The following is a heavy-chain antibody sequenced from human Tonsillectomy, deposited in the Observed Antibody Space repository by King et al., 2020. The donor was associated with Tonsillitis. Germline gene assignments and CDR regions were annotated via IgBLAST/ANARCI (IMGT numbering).Heavy chain of an antibody. D-gene: IGHD2-2*01. Sequence: VQLVQSGGGVVQPGRSRRLSCAASGFPFSTYAMHWVRQAPGKGPEWVAVISYDGSKKYYADSVKGRFTISRDNSQNTLSLQMNSLGGDDTAVYHCARESRYCSATSCYGMDVWGQGTPVTVSS. CDR1: GFPFSTYA. CDR3: ARESRYCSATSCYGMDV. CDR2: ISYDGSKK. J-gene: IGHJ6*02. V-gene: IGHV3-30*04.